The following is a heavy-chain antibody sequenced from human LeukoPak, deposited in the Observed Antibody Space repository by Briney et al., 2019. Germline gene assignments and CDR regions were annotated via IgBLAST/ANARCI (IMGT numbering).Heavy chain of an antibody. V-gene: IGHV3-30*18. D-gene: IGHD1-1*01. J-gene: IGHJ6*04. CDR3: AKDREERRSKNYGMDV. CDR1: GFTFSSYG. CDR2: ISYDGSNK. Sequence: PGGSLRLSCAASGFTFSSYGMHWVRQAPGKGLEWVAVISYDGSNKYCADSVKGRFTISRDNSKNTLYLEMNSLRAEDTAVYYCAKDREERRSKNYGMDVWGKGTTVTVSS.